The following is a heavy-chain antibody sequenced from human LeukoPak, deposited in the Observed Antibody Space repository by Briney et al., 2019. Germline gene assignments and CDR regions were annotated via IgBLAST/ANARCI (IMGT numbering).Heavy chain of an antibody. CDR1: GFTFSSYA. Sequence: PGRSLGLSCAASGFTFSSYAMHWVRQAPGKGLVWVSRINTGGSTTDYADSVKGRFTISRDNAKNTLYLQMNSLRAEDTAVYYCSRDLRGRDDYWGQGILVIVSS. CDR2: INTGGSTT. CDR3: SRDLRGRDDY. D-gene: IGHD5-24*01. V-gene: IGHV3-74*01. J-gene: IGHJ4*02.